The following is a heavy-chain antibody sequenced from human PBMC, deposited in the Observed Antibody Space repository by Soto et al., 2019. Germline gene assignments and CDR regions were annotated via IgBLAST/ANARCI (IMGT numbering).Heavy chain of an antibody. Sequence: QITLKESGPPLVQPTQTLTLTCSCSGFSLTTGGMGVGWIRQPPGKALEWLALIYWDDDKGYSPSLKSRLTITKDTSKNQVVLTMTKMDPVDTATYYCARIYCAGGNCYRRGGFYYGMDVWGQGTTVTVS. D-gene: IGHD2-8*02. CDR1: GFSLTTGGMG. V-gene: IGHV2-5*02. CDR3: ARIYCAGGNCYRRGGFYYGMDV. J-gene: IGHJ6*02. CDR2: IYWDDDK.